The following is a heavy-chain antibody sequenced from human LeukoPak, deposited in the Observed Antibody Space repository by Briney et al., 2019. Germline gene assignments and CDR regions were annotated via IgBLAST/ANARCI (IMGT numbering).Heavy chain of an antibody. CDR3: AKGVLSSSWDGAFEI. J-gene: IGHJ3*02. D-gene: IGHD6-13*01. V-gene: IGHV3-9*01. CDR2: INWNSGSI. CDR1: GFTFSSYS. Sequence: GGSLRLSCAASGFTFSSYSMNWVRQAPGKGLEWVSGINWNSGSIGYADSVKGRFTISRDNAKNSLYLQMNSLRAEDTALYYCAKGVLSSSWDGAFEIWGQGTMVTVSS.